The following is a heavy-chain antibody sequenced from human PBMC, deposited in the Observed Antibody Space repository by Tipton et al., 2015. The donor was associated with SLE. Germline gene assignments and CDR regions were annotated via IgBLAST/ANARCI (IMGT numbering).Heavy chain of an antibody. J-gene: IGHJ3*02. CDR1: GFTFSSYG. D-gene: IGHD5-24*01. Sequence: SLRFSCAASGFTFSSYGMHWVRQAPGKGLEWVAVIWYDGSNKYYADSVKGRFTISRDNSKNTLYLQMNSLRAEDTAVYYCARDGGDGYYSGAFDIWGQGTMVTVSS. CDR3: ARDGGDGYYSGAFDI. CDR2: IWYDGSNK. V-gene: IGHV3-33*01.